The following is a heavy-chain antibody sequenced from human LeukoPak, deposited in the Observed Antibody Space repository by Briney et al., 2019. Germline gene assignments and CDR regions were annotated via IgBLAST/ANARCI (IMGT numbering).Heavy chain of an antibody. V-gene: IGHV3-11*04. D-gene: IGHD3-22*01. J-gene: IGHJ3*02. Sequence: PGGSLRLSCAASGFTFSDYYMSWIRQAPGKGLEWVSYISSSGSTIYYADSVKGRFTISRDNAKNSLYLQMNSLRAEDTAVYYCAIFYGSGYHDAFDIWGQGTMVTVSS. CDR1: GFTFSDYY. CDR3: AIFYGSGYHDAFDI. CDR2: ISSSGSTI.